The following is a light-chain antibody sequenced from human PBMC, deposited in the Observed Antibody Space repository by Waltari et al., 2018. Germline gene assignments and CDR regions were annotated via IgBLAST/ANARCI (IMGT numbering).Light chain of an antibody. J-gene: IGLJ3*02. CDR1: SPNRGGHS. Sequence: QSVLTQPPSASGTPGQRVPIFCSGSSPNRGGHSANWYQQFPGTAPKLLIFTNNQRPSGVPDRFSGSKSDTSASLAIRGLQSDDEADYYCAAWDDSLNGVMFGGGTKLTVL. V-gene: IGLV1-44*01. CDR2: TNN. CDR3: AAWDDSLNGVM.